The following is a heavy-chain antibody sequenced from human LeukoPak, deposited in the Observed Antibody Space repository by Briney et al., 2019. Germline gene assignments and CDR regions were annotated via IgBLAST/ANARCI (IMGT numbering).Heavy chain of an antibody. CDR2: INPSGGST. CDR1: GYTFPIYY. D-gene: IGHD6-19*01. V-gene: IGHV1-46*01. CDR3: ATVGYHWLHVDLFHH. Sequence: ASVKVACLPCGYTFPIYYMHGLRQAPGQGLEWMGIINPSGGSTSYAQKFQGRVTMTSDTSTSTVYMELSSLRSEDTAVYYCATVGYHWLHVDLFHHWGQGTLVTVSS. J-gene: IGHJ1*01.